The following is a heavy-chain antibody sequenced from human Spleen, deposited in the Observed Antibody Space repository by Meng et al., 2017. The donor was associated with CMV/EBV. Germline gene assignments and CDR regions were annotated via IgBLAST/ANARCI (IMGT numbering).Heavy chain of an antibody. V-gene: IGHV3-23*01. D-gene: IGHD3-3*01. CDR1: GFTFSSYA. Sequence: GGSLRLSCAASGFTFSSYAMSWVRQAPGKGLEWVSAISGSGGSTYYADSVRCRFTISRDNAKNSLSLQMNSLRAEDTAVYYCARGSGSDYWGQGTLVTVSS. CDR2: ISGSGGST. CDR3: ARGSGSDY. J-gene: IGHJ4*02.